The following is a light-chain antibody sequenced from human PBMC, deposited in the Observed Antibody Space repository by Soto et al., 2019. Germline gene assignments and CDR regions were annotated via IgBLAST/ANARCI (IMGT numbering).Light chain of an antibody. CDR2: SND. CDR1: SSNIGSYP. J-gene: IGLJ1*01. Sequence: QSVLTQPPSASGTPGQRVTISCSGSSSNIGSYPVNWYQHLPGTAPKLLIYSNDQWPSGVPDRFSGSRSGTSASLAISGLQSEDEADYYCAAWDDSLNGYVFGTGTKLTVL. CDR3: AAWDDSLNGYV. V-gene: IGLV1-44*01.